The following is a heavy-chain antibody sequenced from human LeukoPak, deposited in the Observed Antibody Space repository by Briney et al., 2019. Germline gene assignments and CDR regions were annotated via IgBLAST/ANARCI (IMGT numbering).Heavy chain of an antibody. V-gene: IGHV3-9*01. D-gene: IGHD6-19*01. CDR3: AKGSWEQWLVRENAFDI. CDR2: ISWNSGSI. CDR1: GFTFDDYA. Sequence: GGSLRLSCAASGFTFDDYAMHWVRQAPGKGLEWVSGISWNSGSIGYADSVKGRFTISRDNAKNSLYLQMNSLRAEDTALYYCAKGSWEQWLVRENAFDIWGQGTMVTVSS. J-gene: IGHJ3*02.